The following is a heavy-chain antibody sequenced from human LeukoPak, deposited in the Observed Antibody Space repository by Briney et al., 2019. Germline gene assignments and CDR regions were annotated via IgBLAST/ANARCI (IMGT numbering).Heavy chain of an antibody. Sequence: GGSLRLSCAASGFTFSSYGMHWVRQPPGKGLEWVAVISYDGSNKYYADSVKGRFTISRDNSKNTLYLQMNSLRAEDTAVYYCAKPRGPYDSSGYYYAEYFQHWGQGTLVTVSS. CDR3: AKPRGPYDSSGYYYAEYFQH. J-gene: IGHJ1*01. D-gene: IGHD3-22*01. CDR1: GFTFSSYG. CDR2: ISYDGSNK. V-gene: IGHV3-30*18.